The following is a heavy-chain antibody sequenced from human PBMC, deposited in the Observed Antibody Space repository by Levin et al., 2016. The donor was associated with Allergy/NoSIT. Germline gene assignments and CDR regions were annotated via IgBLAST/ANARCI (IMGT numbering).Heavy chain of an antibody. V-gene: IGHV5-10-1*01. CDR1: GYSFTSYW. CDR2: IDPSDSYT. J-gene: IGHJ6*02. CDR3: ARRIAVAGKPWVWGHYYYGMDV. D-gene: IGHD6-19*01. Sequence: GESLKISCKGSGYSFTSYWISWVRQMPGKGLEWMGRIDPSDSYTNYSPSFQGHVTISADKSISTAYLQWSSLKASDTAMYYCARRIAVAGKPWVWGHYYYGMDVWGQGTTVTVSS.